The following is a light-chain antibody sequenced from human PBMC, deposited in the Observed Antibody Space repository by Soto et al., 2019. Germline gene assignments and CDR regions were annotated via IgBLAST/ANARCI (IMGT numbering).Light chain of an antibody. CDR1: QSVSSSY. Sequence: EIVLTQSPGTLSLSPGERATLSCRASQSVSSSYLAWYQKKPGQAPRLLIYCASSRATGIPDRFSGSGSGTDFTLTISRLEPEDFAVYYCQQYGSSLWTFGQGTKVEIK. J-gene: IGKJ1*01. CDR2: CAS. CDR3: QQYGSSLWT. V-gene: IGKV3-20*01.